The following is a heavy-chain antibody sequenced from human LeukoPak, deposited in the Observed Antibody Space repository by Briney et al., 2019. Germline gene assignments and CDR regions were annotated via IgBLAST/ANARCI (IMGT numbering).Heavy chain of an antibody. CDR1: GFALSSHW. J-gene: IGHJ6*02. V-gene: IGHV3-7*03. CDR2: VNRDGSET. CDR3: ARNNAMDV. D-gene: IGHD2-8*01. Sequence: GGSLRLSCAASGFALSSHWMTWVRQVPGRGPEWVADVNRDGSETYYLDSVKGRFTISKDNAKNSLYLQMNSLRAEDTALYHCARNNAMDVWGQGTTVIVSS.